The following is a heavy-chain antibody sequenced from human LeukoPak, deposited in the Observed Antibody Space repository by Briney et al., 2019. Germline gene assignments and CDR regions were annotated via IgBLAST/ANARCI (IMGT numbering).Heavy chain of an antibody. CDR2: ISSSSSYI. J-gene: IGHJ4*02. Sequence: GGSLKLSCAASGFTFSSYSMNWVRQAPGKGLEWVSSISSSSSYIYYADSVKGRFTISRDNAKNSLYLQMNSLRAEDTAVYYCARELLGYCSSTSCYAGGDYWGQGTLVTVSS. D-gene: IGHD2-2*01. CDR3: ARELLGYCSSTSCYAGGDY. V-gene: IGHV3-21*01. CDR1: GFTFSSYS.